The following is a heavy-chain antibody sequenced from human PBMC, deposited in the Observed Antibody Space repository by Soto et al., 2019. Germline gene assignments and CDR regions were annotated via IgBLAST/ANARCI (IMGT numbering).Heavy chain of an antibody. CDR3: AASGFGYSSGWYGMDV. CDR1: GFTFTSSA. Sequence: SVKVSCKASGFTFTSSAVQWVRQARGQRLEWIGWIVVGSGNTNYAQKFQEGVTITRDMSTSTAYMELSSLRSEDTAVYYCAASGFGYSSGWYGMDVWGQGTTVTVSS. J-gene: IGHJ6*02. V-gene: IGHV1-58*01. CDR2: IVVGSGNT. D-gene: IGHD6-19*01.